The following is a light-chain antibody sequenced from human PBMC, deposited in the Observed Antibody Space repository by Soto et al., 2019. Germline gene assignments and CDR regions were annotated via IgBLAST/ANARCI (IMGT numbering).Light chain of an antibody. J-gene: IGLJ1*01. Sequence: QSDLTQPRSVSGSPGQSVTISCTDTSSDVGGYDFVSWYQQHPGKAPKLMIYDVSKRPSGVPDRFSGSKSGNTASLTISGLQAEDEADYYCCSYAGSSSGYVFGTGTKLTVL. CDR2: DVS. CDR1: SSDVGGYDF. CDR3: CSYAGSSSGYV. V-gene: IGLV2-11*01.